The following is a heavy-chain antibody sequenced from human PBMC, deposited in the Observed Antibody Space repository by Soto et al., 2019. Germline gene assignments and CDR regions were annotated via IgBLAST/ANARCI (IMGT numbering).Heavy chain of an antibody. CDR1: GGSISSNSYY. CDR2: MYYSGAT. V-gene: IGHV4-39*01. J-gene: IGHJ4*02. CDR3: ARHAAYDSVWGTSDGSNY. Sequence: SETLSLTCTVSGGSISSNSYYWDWIRQPPGKGLEWIGSMYYSGATYHNPSLQSRVTISVDTSKNQFSLHLSSVTAADTAVYYCARHAAYDSVWGTSDGSNYSGQGTLGTVSS. D-gene: IGHD3-16*01.